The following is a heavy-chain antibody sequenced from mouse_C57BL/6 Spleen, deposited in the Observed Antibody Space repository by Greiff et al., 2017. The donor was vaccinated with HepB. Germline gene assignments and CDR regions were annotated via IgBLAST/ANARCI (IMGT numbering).Heavy chain of an antibody. Sequence: VKLMESGAELVKPGASVKISCKASGYAFSSYWMNWVKQRPGKGLEWIGQIYPGDGDTNYNGKFKGKATLTADKSSSTAYMQLSSLASADSAVYCLARSWYEYDWYFDVWGTGTTVTVSS. CDR2: IYPGDGDT. D-gene: IGHD2-4*01. J-gene: IGHJ1*03. CDR3: ARSWYEYDWYFDV. CDR1: GYAFSSYW. V-gene: IGHV1-80*01.